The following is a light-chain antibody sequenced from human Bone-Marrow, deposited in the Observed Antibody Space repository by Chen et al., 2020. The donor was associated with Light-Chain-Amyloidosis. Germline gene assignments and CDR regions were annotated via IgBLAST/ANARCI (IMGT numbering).Light chain of an antibody. Sequence: VVLPQSPPTLSLSPGERATLSCRSSQGIGTFLACYQQKPGQAPRLLIYDASNRATGIPPRFSGSGSGTDFTLTIISLEPEDFAVYYCQQRSNWPLSITFGQGTRLEIQ. V-gene: IGKV3-11*01. CDR3: QQRSNWPLSIT. J-gene: IGKJ5*01. CDR2: DAS. CDR1: QGIGTF.